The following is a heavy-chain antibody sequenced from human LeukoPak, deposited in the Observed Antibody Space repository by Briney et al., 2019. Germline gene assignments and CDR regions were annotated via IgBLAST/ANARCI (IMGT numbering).Heavy chain of an antibody. D-gene: IGHD5-18*01. Sequence: GGSLRLSCVASGFTFENYWMSWVRQAPGKGPEWVANIKQDGSVEHYMDSVKGRFTISRDNAKSSLILQMNSLRAEDTAVYYCARWAGVTDYWGQGTLVTVSS. CDR3: ARWAGVTDY. J-gene: IGHJ4*02. CDR1: GFTFENYW. V-gene: IGHV3-7*01. CDR2: IKQDGSVE.